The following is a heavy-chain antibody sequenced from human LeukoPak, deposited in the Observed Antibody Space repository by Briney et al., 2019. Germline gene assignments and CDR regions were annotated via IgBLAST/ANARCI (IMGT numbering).Heavy chain of an antibody. CDR3: ARMIYGGNSDDY. V-gene: IGHV3-74*01. Sequence: PGGSLRLSCAASGFTFSSYWMHWVRQAPGKGLVWVSRINTDGSSTSYADSVKGRFTISRDNAKNTLYLQMNSLRAEDTAVYYCARMIYGGNSDDYWGQGTLVTVSS. D-gene: IGHD4-23*01. J-gene: IGHJ4*02. CDR1: GFTFSSYW. CDR2: INTDGSST.